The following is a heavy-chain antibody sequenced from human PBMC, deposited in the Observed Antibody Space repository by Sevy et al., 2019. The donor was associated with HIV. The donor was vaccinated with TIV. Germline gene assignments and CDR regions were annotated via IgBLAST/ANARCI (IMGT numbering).Heavy chain of an antibody. Sequence: GGSLRLSCAASGFTFSSYSMNWVRQAPGKGLEWVSSISSSSSYKYYADSVKGRFTISRDNAKNSRYLQMNSLRAEDTAVYYCAREGNGVYSSGREFDYWGQGTLVTVSS. V-gene: IGHV3-21*01. D-gene: IGHD6-19*01. CDR3: AREGNGVYSSGREFDY. J-gene: IGHJ4*02. CDR1: GFTFSSYS. CDR2: ISSSSSYK.